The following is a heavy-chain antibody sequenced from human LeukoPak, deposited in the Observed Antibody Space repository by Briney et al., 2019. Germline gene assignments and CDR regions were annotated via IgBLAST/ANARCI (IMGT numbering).Heavy chain of an antibody. CDR2: IIPIFGTA. CDR1: GYTFTSYG. Sequence: ASVKVSCKASGYTFTSYGISWVRQAPGQELEWKGGIIPIFGTANYAQKFQGRVTITADESTSTAYMELSSLRSEDTAVYYCAGPRGDGYNHYFDYWGQGTLVTVSS. D-gene: IGHD5-24*01. V-gene: IGHV1-69*13. J-gene: IGHJ4*02. CDR3: AGPRGDGYNHYFDY.